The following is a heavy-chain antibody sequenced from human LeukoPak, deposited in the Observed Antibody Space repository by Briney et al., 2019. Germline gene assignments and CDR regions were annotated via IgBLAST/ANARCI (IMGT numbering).Heavy chain of an antibody. D-gene: IGHD1-26*01. CDR1: GFTFRTSW. CDR2: INPDGSEK. J-gene: IGHJ4*02. Sequence: GGSLRLSCAVSGFTFRTSWMTWVRQAPGRGLERVAIINPDGSEKYYLESLKGRITISRDKAENSVHLQMNSLKAEDTAIYYCARDRAYSAFDYWGQGTLVTVSS. CDR3: ARDRAYSAFDY. V-gene: IGHV3-7*03.